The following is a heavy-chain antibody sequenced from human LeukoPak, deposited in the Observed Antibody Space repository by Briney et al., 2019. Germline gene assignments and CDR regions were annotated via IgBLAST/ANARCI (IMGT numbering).Heavy chain of an antibody. CDR1: GGTFISYA. D-gene: IGHD3-22*01. V-gene: IGHV1-69*04. J-gene: IGHJ4*02. Sequence: GSSVKVSCKASGGTFISYAISWVRQAPGQGREWMGRIIPILGIANYAQNFQGRVTITADKSTSTAYMELSSLRSEDTAVYYCARDRFPTYYYDSSGYSDYWGQGTLVTVSS. CDR2: IIPILGIA. CDR3: ARDRFPTYYYDSSGYSDY.